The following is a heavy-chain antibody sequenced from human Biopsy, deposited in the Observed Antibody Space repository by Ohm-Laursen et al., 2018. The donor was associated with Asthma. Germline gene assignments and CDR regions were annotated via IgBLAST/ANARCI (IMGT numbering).Heavy chain of an antibody. CDR3: ARKAGSCISRTCYSLDF. D-gene: IGHD2-2*01. Sequence: GASVKVSCKSLGGTFNTYVIGWARQAPGQGLEWMGGINSVFGTTTYPQKFQDRVTITADDSTSTVYMELSSLRSEDTAMYYCARKAGSCISRTCYSLDFWGQGTLVTVSS. V-gene: IGHV1-69*13. CDR1: GGTFNTYV. CDR2: INSVFGTT. J-gene: IGHJ4*02.